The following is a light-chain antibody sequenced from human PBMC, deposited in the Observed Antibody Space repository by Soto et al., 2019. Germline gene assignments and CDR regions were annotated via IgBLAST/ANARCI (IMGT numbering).Light chain of an antibody. J-gene: IGLJ3*02. CDR2: EVS. V-gene: IGLV2-8*01. CDR3: SSYAGGIKWV. Sequence: QSVLTQPPSASGSPGQSVTISCTGTSGDVGGYNFVSWYQQHPGKAPKFMIYEVSKRPSGVPDRFSGSKSGNTASLNVSGLQAEDEADYYCSSYAGGIKWVFGGVPKLTVL. CDR1: SGDVGGYNF.